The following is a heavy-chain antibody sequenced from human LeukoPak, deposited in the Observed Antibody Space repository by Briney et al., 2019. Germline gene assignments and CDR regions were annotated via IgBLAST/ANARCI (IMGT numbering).Heavy chain of an antibody. Sequence: SETLSLTCTVSGGSISSGSYYWSWIRQPAGKGLEWIGRIYTSGSTNYNPSLKSRVTISVDTSKNQFSPKLSSVTAADTAVYYCARGDSSSRGGFYHFDYWGQGTLVTVSS. CDR3: ARGDSSSRGGFYHFDY. V-gene: IGHV4-61*02. CDR1: GGSISSGSYY. CDR2: IYTSGST. J-gene: IGHJ4*02. D-gene: IGHD6-6*01.